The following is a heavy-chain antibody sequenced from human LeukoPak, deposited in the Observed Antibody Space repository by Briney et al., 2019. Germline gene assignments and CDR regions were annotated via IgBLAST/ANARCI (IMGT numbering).Heavy chain of an antibody. CDR1: GYSISSGYY. CDR2: IYHSGST. D-gene: IGHD3-3*01. V-gene: IGHV4-38-2*02. CDR3: ARDPTRVGYYTDAFDI. Sequence: PSETLSLTCTVSGYSISSGYYWGWIRQPPGKGLEWIGSIYHSGSTYYNPSLKSRVTISVDTSKNQFSLKLSSVTAADTAVYYCARDPTRVGYYTDAFDIWGQGTMVTVSS. J-gene: IGHJ3*02.